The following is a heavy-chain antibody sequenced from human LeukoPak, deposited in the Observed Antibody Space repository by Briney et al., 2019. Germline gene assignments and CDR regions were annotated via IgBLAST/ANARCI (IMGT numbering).Heavy chain of an antibody. D-gene: IGHD2-2*01. CDR2: INPNDGDT. J-gene: IGHJ4*02. CDR3: ARANFLYCSSSTCLFDY. V-gene: IGHV1-2*02. CDR1: GYAFTDSY. Sequence: GASLKASCKASGYAFTDSYIHWVRQAPGQGFEWMGWINPNDGDTNYAQKFQGRVTMTRDTSISTAHMEVSRLRSDDTAVYYCARANFLYCSSSTCLFDYWGQGSLVTVSS.